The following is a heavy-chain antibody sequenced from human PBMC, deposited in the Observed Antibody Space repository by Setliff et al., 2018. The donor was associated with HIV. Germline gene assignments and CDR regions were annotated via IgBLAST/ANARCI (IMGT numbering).Heavy chain of an antibody. Sequence: GASVKVSCKASGYTFTNYGITWVRQAPGQGLEWMGWISAYSGNTNYAQKLLGRVTMTTDTSTSTAYMELRSLRSDDTAVYYCARGYCTNGFCQSFDYWGQGTLVTVSS. V-gene: IGHV1-18*01. CDR3: ARGYCTNGFCQSFDY. CDR2: ISAYSGNT. J-gene: IGHJ4*02. CDR1: GYTFTNYG. D-gene: IGHD2-8*01.